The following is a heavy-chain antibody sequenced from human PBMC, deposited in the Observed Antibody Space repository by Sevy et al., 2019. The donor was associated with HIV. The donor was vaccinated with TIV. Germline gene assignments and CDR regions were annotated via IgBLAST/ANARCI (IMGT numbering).Heavy chain of an antibody. J-gene: IGHJ4*02. CDR3: GRTSPRGGFDH. CDR2: INPSDVST. CDR1: GYTFTNYY. V-gene: IGHV1-46*03. D-gene: IGHD3-16*01. Sequence: ASVKVSCKASGYTFTNYYMHWVRQAPGQGLEWMGIINPSDVSTVYAQKFQGRVTMTRDTSTSTVYMELSSLRSDDTAVYYCGRTSPRGGFDHWGQGALVTVPS.